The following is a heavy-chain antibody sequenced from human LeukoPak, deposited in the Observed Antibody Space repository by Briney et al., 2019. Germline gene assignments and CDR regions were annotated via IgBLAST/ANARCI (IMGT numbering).Heavy chain of an antibody. D-gene: IGHD6-13*01. Sequence: PGGSLRLSCAASGFTFSSYAMSWVRQAPGKGPEWVSTISGSGGNTYYADSVKGRFTISRDNSKNTLWLQMISLRAEDTALYYCAKGSLGSWYFFDYWGQGTLVTVSS. V-gene: IGHV3-23*01. CDR2: ISGSGGNT. CDR3: AKGSLGSWYFFDY. CDR1: GFTFSSYA. J-gene: IGHJ4*02.